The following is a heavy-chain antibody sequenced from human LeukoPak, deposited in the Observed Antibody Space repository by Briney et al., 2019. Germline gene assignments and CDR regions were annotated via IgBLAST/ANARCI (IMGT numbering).Heavy chain of an antibody. V-gene: IGHV3-9*01. CDR1: RFTFDDYA. J-gene: IGHJ4*02. Sequence: SLSLSCAASRFTFDDYAMHWVPHAPGKGLEGVLDLSWNSGSIGYADSVKGRFTISRDIATNSLYLQMNSLRAEDTALYYCAKDREGRSGSYLDYWGQGTLVTVSS. CDR2: LSWNSGSI. CDR3: AKDREGRSGSYLDY. D-gene: IGHD1-26*01.